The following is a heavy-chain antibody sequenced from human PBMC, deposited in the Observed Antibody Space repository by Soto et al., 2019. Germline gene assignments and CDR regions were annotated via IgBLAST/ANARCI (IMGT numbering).Heavy chain of an antibody. CDR2: ISWDGGST. J-gene: IGHJ3*02. CDR3: AKDMSLYYDFWSGYQTLDAFDI. D-gene: IGHD3-3*01. V-gene: IGHV3-43*01. Sequence: GGSLRLSCAASGFTFDDYTMHWVRQAPGKGLEWVSLISWDGGSTYYADSVKGRFTISRDNSKNSLCLQMNSLRTEDTALYYCAKDMSLYYDFWSGYQTLDAFDIWAKGQWSPSPQ. CDR1: GFTFDDYT.